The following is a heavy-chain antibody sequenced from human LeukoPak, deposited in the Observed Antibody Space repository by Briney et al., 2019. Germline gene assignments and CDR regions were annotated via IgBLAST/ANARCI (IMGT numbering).Heavy chain of an antibody. D-gene: IGHD3-16*01. Sequence: GGSLRLSCAASGFTFTDYWMSWVRQAPGKGLEWVANIKGDGSEKYYVESVKGRFTISRDSAYNSVYLQMNSLRVDDTGFYYCARDPGVGVPDHWGQGTLVTVSS. CDR3: ARDPGVGVPDH. J-gene: IGHJ4*02. CDR1: GFTFTDYW. V-gene: IGHV3-7*01. CDR2: IKGDGSEK.